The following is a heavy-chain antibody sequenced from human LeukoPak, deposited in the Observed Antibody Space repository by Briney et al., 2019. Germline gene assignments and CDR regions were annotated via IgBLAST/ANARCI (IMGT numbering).Heavy chain of an antibody. CDR2: TIPIFGTA. CDR3: ARVPWASIAARWYYMDV. J-gene: IGHJ6*03. Sequence: ASVKVSCKASGGTFSSYAISWVRQAPGQGLEWMGGTIPIFGTANYAQKFQGRVTITTDESTSTAYMELSSLRSEDTAVYYCARVPWASIAARWYYMDVWGEGTTVTVSS. D-gene: IGHD6-6*01. V-gene: IGHV1-69*05. CDR1: GGTFSSYA.